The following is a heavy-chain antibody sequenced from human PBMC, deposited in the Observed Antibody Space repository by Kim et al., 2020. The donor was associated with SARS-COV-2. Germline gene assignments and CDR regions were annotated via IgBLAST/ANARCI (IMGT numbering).Heavy chain of an antibody. CDR2: IRSIDNRYAT. CDR3: TNVTGTQLAFWDAFD. CDR1: GFTFSGSA. D-gene: IGHD1-1*01. Sequence: GGSLRLSCAASGFTFSGSAIHWVRQASGKGLEWVGRIRSIDNRYATDSAASVKGRFTISTDDSKYTDYLQMNSLKTEDTAGYYCTNVTGTQLAFWDAFD. J-gene: IGHJ3*02. V-gene: IGHV3-73*01.